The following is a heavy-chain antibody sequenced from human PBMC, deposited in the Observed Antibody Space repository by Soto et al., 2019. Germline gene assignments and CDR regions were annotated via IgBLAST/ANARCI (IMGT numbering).Heavy chain of an antibody. Sequence: EVKLLESGGGLVQPGGSMRLSCEASGFPFWTYSMSWVRQAPRKGLEWVSGISGSGNTIYYADSVQARFTISRDNTKKSLYLQMDGLRAEDTALYYCATYTSPYTSGSFDHWGQGTLVTVSS. V-gene: IGHV3-23*01. CDR1: GFPFWTYS. J-gene: IGHJ4*02. D-gene: IGHD3-10*01. CDR3: ATYTSPYTSGSFDH. CDR2: ISGSGNTI.